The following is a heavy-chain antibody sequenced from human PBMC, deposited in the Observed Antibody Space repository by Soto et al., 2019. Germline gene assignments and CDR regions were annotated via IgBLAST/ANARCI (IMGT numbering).Heavy chain of an antibody. Sequence: SETLSLTCTVSGGSISSGGYYWSWIRQHPGKGLEWIGYIYYSGSTYYNPSLKSRVTISVDTSKNQFSLKLSSVTAADTAVYYCARASKEGHYDFWSGYPPTSNWFDPWGQGTRVTVSS. D-gene: IGHD3-3*01. CDR3: ARASKEGHYDFWSGYPPTSNWFDP. CDR2: IYYSGST. V-gene: IGHV4-31*03. CDR1: GGSISSGGYY. J-gene: IGHJ5*02.